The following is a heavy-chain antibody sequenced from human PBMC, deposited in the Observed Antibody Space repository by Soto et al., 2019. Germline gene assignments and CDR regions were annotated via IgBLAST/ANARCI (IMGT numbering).Heavy chain of an antibody. Sequence: SVKVSCKASGGTFSSYAISWVRQAPGQGLEWMGGIIPIFGTANYAQKFQGRVTITADKSTSTAYRELSSLRSEDTAVYYCSRAGVKEAPGAIRVDYYYYHGMDVWGQGTMVTVSS. D-gene: IGHD2-2*02. CDR3: SRAGVKEAPGAIRVDYYYYHGMDV. J-gene: IGHJ6*02. CDR1: GGTFSSYA. V-gene: IGHV1-69*06. CDR2: IIPIFGTA.